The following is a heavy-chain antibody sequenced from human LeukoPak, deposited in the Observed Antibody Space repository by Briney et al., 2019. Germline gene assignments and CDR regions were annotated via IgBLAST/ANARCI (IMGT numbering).Heavy chain of an antibody. CDR3: AKDSTVVTLSSWYFDL. CDR2: ISGSGGST. J-gene: IGHJ2*01. Sequence: RRSLSPSCAASGFTLSIYAMGWGRHAPGEGLGWVSAISGSGGSTSYADTVKGRFTISRDNSKNPLYLEMNSLRAEDTAVYYGAKDSTVVTLSSWYFDLWGRGNLVTVSS. V-gene: IGHV3-23*01. CDR1: GFTLSIYA. D-gene: IGHD4-23*01.